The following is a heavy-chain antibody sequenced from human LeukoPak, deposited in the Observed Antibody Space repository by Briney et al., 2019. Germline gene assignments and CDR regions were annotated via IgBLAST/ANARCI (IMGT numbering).Heavy chain of an antibody. D-gene: IGHD6-13*01. CDR1: GFTFSSYS. CDR2: ISGSGGST. CDR3: AKSRGSSWYYFDY. V-gene: IGHV3-23*01. J-gene: IGHJ4*02. Sequence: PGGSLRLSCAASGFTFSSYSINWVRQAPGKGLEWVSAISGSGGSTYYADSVKGRFTISRDNSKNTLYLQMNSLRAEDTAVYYCAKSRGSSWYYFDYWGQGTLVTVSS.